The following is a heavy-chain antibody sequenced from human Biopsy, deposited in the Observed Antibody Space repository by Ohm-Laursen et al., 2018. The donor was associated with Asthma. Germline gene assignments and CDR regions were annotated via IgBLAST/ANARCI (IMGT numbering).Heavy chain of an antibody. V-gene: IGHV3-30*03. Sequence: SLRLSCAASGFTFSNYGMHWVRQAPGKGLDWVAVISFDGTNRNYTDSVKCRFTISRDNSRNTLHLEMNSLRAEDTAVYYCARTFHFWSPYHAEHYQLWGQGTLVTVPS. CDR3: ARTFHFWSPYHAEHYQL. CDR2: ISFDGTNR. D-gene: IGHD3-3*02. CDR1: GFTFSNYG. J-gene: IGHJ1*01.